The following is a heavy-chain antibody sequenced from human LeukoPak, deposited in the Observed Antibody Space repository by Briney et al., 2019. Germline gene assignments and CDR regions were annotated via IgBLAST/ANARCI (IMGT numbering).Heavy chain of an antibody. CDR2: IHYSGTT. CDR1: GYSISSGYY. CDR3: ARGFWSRYYDY. D-gene: IGHD3-9*01. Sequence: SETLSLTCTVSGYSISSGYYWGWIRQPPGKGLEWIGYIHYSGTTDYSPSLKSRVTISVDTSKNQFPLKLRSVTAADTAVYYCARGFWSRYYDYWGQGTLVTVSS. V-gene: IGHV4-38-2*02. J-gene: IGHJ4*02.